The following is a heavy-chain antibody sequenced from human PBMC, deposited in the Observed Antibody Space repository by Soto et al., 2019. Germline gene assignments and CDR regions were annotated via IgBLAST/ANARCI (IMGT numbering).Heavy chain of an antibody. CDR3: ARMNDHDYGSYFPHDAFDI. V-gene: IGHV5-51*01. CDR2: IYPGDSDT. D-gene: IGHD3-10*01. Sequence: GESLKISCKGSGYSFTSYWIGWVRQMPGKGLEWMGIIYPGDSDTRYSPSFQGQVTISADKSSSTAYLQWSSLKASDTAMYYCARMNDHDYGSYFPHDAFDIWGQGTMGTGSS. CDR1: GYSFTSYW. J-gene: IGHJ3*02.